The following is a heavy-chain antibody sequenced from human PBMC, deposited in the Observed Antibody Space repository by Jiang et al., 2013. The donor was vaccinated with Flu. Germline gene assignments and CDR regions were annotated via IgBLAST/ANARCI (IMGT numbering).Heavy chain of an antibody. D-gene: IGHD3-10*01. CDR1: GFTFSTYG. CDR2: INSGGSDA. V-gene: IGHV3-74*01. J-gene: IGHJ5*02. Sequence: EVQLVESGGGVVQPGRSLRLTCAASGFTFSTYGLHWVRQAPGKGLVWVSRINSGGSDASYADSVKGRFTISRDNAKNTLFLQMNSLTVEDTALYYCVRDSGAGFDPWGQGTLVIVSS. CDR3: VRDSGAGFDP.